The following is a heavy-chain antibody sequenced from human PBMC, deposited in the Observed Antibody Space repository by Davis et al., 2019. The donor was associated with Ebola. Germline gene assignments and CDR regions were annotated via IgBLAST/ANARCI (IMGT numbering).Heavy chain of an antibody. CDR3: ARAPPHGPQPVFWYFDF. D-gene: IGHD1-14*01. Sequence: GGSLRLSCAASGFAFSDYVLHWVRQAPGKGLEWVALISSDGSNKNYADSVKGRFTISRDNSKNTVWLQMNSLRADDTAVYYCARAPPHGPQPVFWYFDFWGRGTLVTVSS. J-gene: IGHJ2*01. V-gene: IGHV3-30-3*01. CDR2: ISSDGSNK. CDR1: GFAFSDYV.